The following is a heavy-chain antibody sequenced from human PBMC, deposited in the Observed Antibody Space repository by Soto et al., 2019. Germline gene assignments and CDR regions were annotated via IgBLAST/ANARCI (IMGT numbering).Heavy chain of an antibody. J-gene: IGHJ4*02. D-gene: IGHD1-1*01. Sequence: GGSLRLSCAGSGFPFSHYAMSWVRQAPGKGLEWVSGISGSGDGTYYANSVKGRFTISRDNSKNTLYLQMNSLRAEDTAVYYCAKEQLERHFGFDYWGQGTQVTVSS. CDR3: AKEQLERHFGFDY. CDR1: GFPFSHYA. V-gene: IGHV3-23*01. CDR2: ISGSGDGT.